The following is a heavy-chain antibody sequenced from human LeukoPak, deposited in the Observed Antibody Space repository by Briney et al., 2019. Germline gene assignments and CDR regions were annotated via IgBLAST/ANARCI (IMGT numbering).Heavy chain of an antibody. CDR3: ARGDYYGSGPLY. CDR2: IYYSGST. J-gene: IGHJ4*02. V-gene: IGHV4-59*01. D-gene: IGHD3-10*01. Sequence: SETLSLTCTVSGGSISSYYWSWIRQPPGKGLEWIGYIYYSGSTNYNPSLKSRVTISVDTSKNQFSLKLSSVTAADTAVYYCARGDYYGSGPLYWGQGTLVTVSS. CDR1: GGSISSYY.